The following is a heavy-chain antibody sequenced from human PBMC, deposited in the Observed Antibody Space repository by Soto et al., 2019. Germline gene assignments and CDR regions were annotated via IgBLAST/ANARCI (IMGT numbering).Heavy chain of an antibody. CDR3: AALRTMIVLAAHPPYFDY. D-gene: IGHD3-22*01. J-gene: IGHJ4*02. Sequence: EASVKVSCKASGGTFSSYAISWVRQAPGQGLEWMGGIIPIFGTANYAQKFQGRVTITADESTSTAYMELSSLRSEDTAVYYCAALRTMIVLAAHPPYFDYWGQGTLVTVSS. CDR1: GGTFSSYA. CDR2: IIPIFGTA. V-gene: IGHV1-69*13.